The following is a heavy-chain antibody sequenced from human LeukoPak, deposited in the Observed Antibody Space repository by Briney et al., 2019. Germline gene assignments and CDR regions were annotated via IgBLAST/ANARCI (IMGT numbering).Heavy chain of an antibody. CDR2: IYYSGST. D-gene: IGHD3-10*01. CDR3: ARGAGPYYGSGNYGENYFDY. J-gene: IGHJ4*02. V-gene: IGHV4-30-4*01. CDR1: GGSISSGDYY. Sequence: SQTLSLTCTVSGGSISSGDYYWSWIRQPPGTGLEWIGYIYYSGSTYYNPSLKSRVTISVDTSKNQFSLKLSSVTAADTAVYYCARGAGPYYGSGNYGENYFDYWGQGTLVTVSS.